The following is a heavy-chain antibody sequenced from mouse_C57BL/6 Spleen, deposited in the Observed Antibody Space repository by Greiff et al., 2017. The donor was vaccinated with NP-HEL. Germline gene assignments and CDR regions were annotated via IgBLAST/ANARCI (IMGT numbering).Heavy chain of an antibody. Sequence: EVKLMESGGGLVKPGGSLKLSCAASGFTFSSYAMSWVRQTPEKRLEWVATISDGGSYTYYPDNVKGRFTISRDNAKNNLYLQMSHLKSEDTAMYYCARVGLLRSDYYAMDYWGQGTSVTVSS. CDR3: ARVGLLRSDYYAMDY. J-gene: IGHJ4*01. D-gene: IGHD1-1*01. V-gene: IGHV5-4*03. CDR1: GFTFSSYA. CDR2: ISDGGSYT.